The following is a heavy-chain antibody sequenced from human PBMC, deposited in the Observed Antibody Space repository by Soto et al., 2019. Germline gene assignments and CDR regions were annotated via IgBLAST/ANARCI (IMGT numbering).Heavy chain of an antibody. CDR2: IYHSGST. D-gene: IGHD3-9*01. CDR1: GYSISSGYY. V-gene: IGHV4-38-2*02. CDR3: AREDYDILTGHYGMDV. J-gene: IGHJ6*02. Sequence: SETLSLTCAVSGYSISSGYYWGWIRQPPGKGLEWIGSIYHSGSTNYNPSLKSRVTISVDTSKNQFSLKLSSVTAADTAVYYCAREDYDILTGHYGMDVWGQGTTVTVSS.